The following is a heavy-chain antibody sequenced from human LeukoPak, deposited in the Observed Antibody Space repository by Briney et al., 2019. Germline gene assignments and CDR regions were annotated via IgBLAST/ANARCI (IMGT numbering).Heavy chain of an antibody. V-gene: IGHV3-23*01. J-gene: IGHJ4*02. CDR1: GFTFSSYE. D-gene: IGHD5-24*01. CDR2: ISSSGST. Sequence: GGSLRLSCAASGFTFSSYEMNWVRQAPGKGLEWVSYISSSGSTYYADSVKGRFTISRDNSKNTLYLQKNGLRAEDRAVYYCAKGRRDGYNYFFDYWGQGTLVTVSS. CDR3: AKGRRDGYNYFFDY.